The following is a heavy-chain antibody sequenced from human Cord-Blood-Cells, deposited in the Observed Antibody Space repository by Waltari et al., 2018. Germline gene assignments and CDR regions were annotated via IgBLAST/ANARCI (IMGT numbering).Heavy chain of an antibody. CDR1: GFSLSTSGVG. Sequence: QITLKEFGPTLVKPTQTLTLTCTFSGFSLSTSGVGVGWIRQPPGKALEWLALIYWDDDKRYSPSLKSRLTITKDTSKNQVVLTMTNMDPVDTATYYCAHRAEDSGSYFFDYWGQGTLVTVSS. J-gene: IGHJ4*02. V-gene: IGHV2-5*02. D-gene: IGHD3-10*01. CDR2: IYWDDDK. CDR3: AHRAEDSGSYFFDY.